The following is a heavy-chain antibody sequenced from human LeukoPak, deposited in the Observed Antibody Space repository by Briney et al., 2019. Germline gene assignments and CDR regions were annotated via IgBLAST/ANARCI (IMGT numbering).Heavy chain of an antibody. CDR3: ARVSYGSGIVASQLNDY. V-gene: IGHV1-18*04. D-gene: IGHD3-10*01. J-gene: IGHJ4*02. CDR1: GYTFTGYY. Sequence: GASVKVSCKASGYTFTGYYMHWVRQAPGQGLEWMGWISAYNGNTNYAQKLQGRVTMTTDTSTSTAYMELRSLRSDDTAVYYCARVSYGSGIVASQLNDYWGQGTLVTVSS. CDR2: ISAYNGNT.